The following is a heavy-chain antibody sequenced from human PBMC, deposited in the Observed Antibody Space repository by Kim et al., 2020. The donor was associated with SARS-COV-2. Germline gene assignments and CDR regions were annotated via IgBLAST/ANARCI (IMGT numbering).Heavy chain of an antibody. V-gene: IGHV3-43*02. J-gene: IGHJ4*02. CDR2: ISGDGGST. D-gene: IGHD6-13*01. CDR1: GFTFDDYA. CDR3: AKDITGIAATFYFDY. Sequence: GGSLRLSCAASGFTFDDYAMHWVRQAPGKGLEWVSLISGDGGSTYYADSVKGRFTISRDNSKNSLYLQMNSLRTEDTALYYCAKDITGIAATFYFDYWGQGTLVTVSS.